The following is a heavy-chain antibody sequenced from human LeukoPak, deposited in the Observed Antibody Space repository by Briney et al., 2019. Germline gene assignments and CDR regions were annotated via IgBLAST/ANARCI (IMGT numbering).Heavy chain of an antibody. CDR2: IRYDGSNK. V-gene: IGHV3-30*02. D-gene: IGHD3-22*01. CDR3: AKSGVESSGYSYYYYYYYMDV. J-gene: IGHJ6*03. CDR1: GFTFSSYG. Sequence: PGGSLRLSCAASGFTFSSYGMHWVRQAPGKGLEWVAFIRYDGSNKYYADSVKGRFTISRDNSKNTLYLQMNSLRAEDTAVYYCAKSGVESSGYSYYYYYYYMDVWGKGTTVTVSS.